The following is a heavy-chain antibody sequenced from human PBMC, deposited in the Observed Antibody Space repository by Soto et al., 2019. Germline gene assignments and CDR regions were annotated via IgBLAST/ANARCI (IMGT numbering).Heavy chain of an antibody. D-gene: IGHD2-2*01. CDR3: AQDLRDIVLVPGAPMN. CDR1: GVTFSTYA. CDR2: IRGSGVST. Sequence: GGSLRLSCAASGVTFSTYAMSWVRQAPGKGLEWVSGIRGSGVSTYYADSVKARFTISRDNSKNTLYLQMNSLGAEDTAVYYCAQDLRDIVLVPGAPMNWGQGTLVTVSS. V-gene: IGHV3-23*01. J-gene: IGHJ4*02.